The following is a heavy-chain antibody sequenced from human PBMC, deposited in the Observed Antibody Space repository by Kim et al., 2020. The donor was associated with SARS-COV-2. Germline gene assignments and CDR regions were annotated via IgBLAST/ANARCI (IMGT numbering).Heavy chain of an antibody. CDR3: AKGGWLQFSDY. D-gene: IGHD5-12*01. Sequence: TYYADSVKGRFTISRDNSKNTLYLQMNSLRAEDTAVYYCAKGGWLQFSDYWGQGTLVTVSS. V-gene: IGHV3-23*01. J-gene: IGHJ4*02. CDR2: T.